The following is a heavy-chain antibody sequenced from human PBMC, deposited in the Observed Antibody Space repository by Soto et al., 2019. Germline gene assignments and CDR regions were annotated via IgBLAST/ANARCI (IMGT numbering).Heavy chain of an antibody. J-gene: IGHJ4*02. Sequence: GGSLRLSCAASGFTFSSYSMNWVRQAPGKGLEWVSSISSSSSYIYYADSVKGRFTISRDNAKNSLYLQMNSLRAEDTAVYYCASCYDYGDYNFDYWGQGTLVTVSS. CDR3: ASCYDYGDYNFDY. CDR2: ISSSSSYI. CDR1: GFTFSSYS. D-gene: IGHD4-17*01. V-gene: IGHV3-21*01.